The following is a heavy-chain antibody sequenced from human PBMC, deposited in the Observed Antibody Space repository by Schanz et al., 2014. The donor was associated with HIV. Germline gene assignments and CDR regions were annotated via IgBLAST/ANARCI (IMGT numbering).Heavy chain of an antibody. J-gene: IGHJ5*02. Sequence: EVQLLESGGGLVQPGGSLRLSCAVSGFTITSYGMSWVRQAPGKGLEWVSIIYSAGTTYYTDSVKGRFTISRDNSKNTLYLQMNSLGAEDTAVYYCARDLGGDFWSAQGGFDPWGQGTLVTVSS. CDR1: GFTITSYG. D-gene: IGHD3-3*01. V-gene: IGHV3-66*01. CDR2: IYSAGTT. CDR3: ARDLGGDFWSAQGGFDP.